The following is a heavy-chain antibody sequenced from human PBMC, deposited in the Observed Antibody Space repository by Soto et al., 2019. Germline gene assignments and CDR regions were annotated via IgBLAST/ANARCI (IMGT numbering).Heavy chain of an antibody. J-gene: IGHJ4*02. CDR3: AKDFRAYCTVSDYFDY. CDR1: GFTFDDYA. CDR2: ISWNSGSI. Sequence: EVQLVESGGGLVQPGRSLRLSCAASGFTFDDYAMHWVRQAPGKGLEWVSGISWNSGSIGYADSVKGRFTISRDNAKNSLYLQMNSLRAEDTALYYCAKDFRAYCTVSDYFDYWGQGTLVTVSS. V-gene: IGHV3-9*01. D-gene: IGHD2-21*01.